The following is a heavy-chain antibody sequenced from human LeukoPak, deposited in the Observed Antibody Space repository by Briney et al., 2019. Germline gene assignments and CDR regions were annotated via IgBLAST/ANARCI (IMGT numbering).Heavy chain of an antibody. V-gene: IGHV4-34*01. Sequence: SETLSLTCAVYGGSFSGYYWSWIRQPPGKGLEWIGEINHSGSTNYNPSLKSRVTISVDTSKNQFSLKLSSVTAADTAVYYCARGRSIVGATKIENYYYYYMDVWGKGTTVTVSS. CDR3: ARGRSIVGATKIENYYYYYMDV. CDR1: GGSFSGYY. J-gene: IGHJ6*03. D-gene: IGHD1-26*01. CDR2: INHSGST.